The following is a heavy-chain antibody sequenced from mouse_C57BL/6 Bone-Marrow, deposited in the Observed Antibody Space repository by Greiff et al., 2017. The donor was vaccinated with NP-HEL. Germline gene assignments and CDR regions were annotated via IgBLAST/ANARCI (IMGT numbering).Heavy chain of an antibody. V-gene: IGHV7-3*01. Sequence: EVKLVESGGGLVQPGGSLSLSCAASGFTFTDYYMSWVRQPPGKALEWLGFLSNTANGYTTEYSASVKGRFTISRDNSHSILYLQMNALRAEDSATYYWARYEDYGSSEGWGQGTLVTVSA. D-gene: IGHD1-1*01. CDR1: GFTFTDYY. CDR3: ARYEDYGSSEG. J-gene: IGHJ3*01. CDR2: LSNTANGYTT.